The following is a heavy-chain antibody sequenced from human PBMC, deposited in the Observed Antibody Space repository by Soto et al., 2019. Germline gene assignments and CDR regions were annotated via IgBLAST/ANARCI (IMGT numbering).Heavy chain of an antibody. CDR3: ARANSGSYQTTDY. Sequence: PSETLSLTCAVSGGSISSSNWWSWVRQPPGKGLEWIGEIYHSGSTNYNPSLKSRVTISVDKSKNQFSLKLSSVTAADTAVYYCARANSGSYQTTDYWGQGTPVTVSS. CDR2: IYHSGST. D-gene: IGHD1-26*01. J-gene: IGHJ4*02. V-gene: IGHV4-4*02. CDR1: GGSISSSNW.